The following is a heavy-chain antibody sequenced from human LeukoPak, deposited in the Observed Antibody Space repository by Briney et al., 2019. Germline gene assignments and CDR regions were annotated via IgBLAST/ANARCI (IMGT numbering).Heavy chain of an antibody. J-gene: IGHJ5*02. CDR1: GGSISSYY. CDR2: IYYSGST. CDR3: AADLRSGWHSRFDP. Sequence: PSETLSLTCTVSGGSISSYYWSWIRQPPGKGLEWIGYIYYSGSTNYNPSLKSRVTISVDTSKNQFSLKLSSVTAADMAIYFCAADLRSGWHSRFDPLGQGTLVTVSS. V-gene: IGHV4-59*12. D-gene: IGHD6-19*01.